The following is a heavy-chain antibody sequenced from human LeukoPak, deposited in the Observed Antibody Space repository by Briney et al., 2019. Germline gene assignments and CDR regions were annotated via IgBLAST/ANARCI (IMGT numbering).Heavy chain of an antibody. Sequence: GGSLRLSCAASGFTFSSYEMNWVRQAPGKGLEWVSYISSSSSTIYYADSVKGRFTISRDNAKNSLYLQINSLRAEDTAVYYCANRRGTAMLFEYWGQGTLVTVSS. CDR1: GFTFSSYE. J-gene: IGHJ1*01. D-gene: IGHD5-18*01. CDR2: ISSSSSTI. CDR3: ANRRGTAMLFEY. V-gene: IGHV3-48*03.